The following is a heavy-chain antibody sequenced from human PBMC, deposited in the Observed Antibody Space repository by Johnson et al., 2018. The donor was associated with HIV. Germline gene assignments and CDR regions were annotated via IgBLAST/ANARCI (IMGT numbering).Heavy chain of an antibody. D-gene: IGHD6-6*01. J-gene: IGHJ3*01. CDR2: IYSGGNT. Sequence: VQLVESGGGLIQPGGSLRLSCAASGFTVSRNYMNWVRQAPGKGLEWVSLIYSGGNTYYADSVRGRFTISRDNSKNSLYLQMNSLRAEDTAVYYCATARRAIDVWGQGTMATVSS. CDR1: GFTVSRNY. V-gene: IGHV3-53*01. CDR3: ATARRAIDV.